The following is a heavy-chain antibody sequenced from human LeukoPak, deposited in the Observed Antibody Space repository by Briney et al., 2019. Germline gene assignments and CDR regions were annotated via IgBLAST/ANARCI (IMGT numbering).Heavy chain of an antibody. CDR3: ARDPYYYDSSGYCFDY. J-gene: IGHJ4*02. D-gene: IGHD3-22*01. V-gene: IGHV1-18*01. CDR2: IRAYNGNT. CDR1: GYTFTSSV. Sequence: SVKVSCKASGYTFTSSVISWVRQAAGQGLGWLGWIRAYNGNTNYAQKLQARVTMTTDTSTSTAYMELRSLRSDDTAVYYCARDPYYYDSSGYCFDYWGQGTLVTVSS.